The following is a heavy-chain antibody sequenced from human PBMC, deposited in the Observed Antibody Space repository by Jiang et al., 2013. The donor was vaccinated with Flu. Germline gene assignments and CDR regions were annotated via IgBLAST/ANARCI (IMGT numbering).Heavy chain of an antibody. CDR2: IYYSGST. Sequence: PGLVKPSETLSLTCTVSGGSISSSSYYWGWIRQPPGKGLEWIGSIYYSGSTYYNPSLKSRVTISVDTSKNQFSLKLSSVTAADTAVYYCARTYREVTAIQSWFDPWGQGTLVTVSS. V-gene: IGHV4-39*01. CDR3: ARTYREVTAIQSWFDP. CDR1: GGSISSSSYY. D-gene: IGHD2-21*02. J-gene: IGHJ5*02.